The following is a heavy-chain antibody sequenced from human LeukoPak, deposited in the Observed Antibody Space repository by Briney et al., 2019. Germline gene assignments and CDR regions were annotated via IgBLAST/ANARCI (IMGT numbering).Heavy chain of an antibody. CDR3: ARASGSSGYGWFDP. V-gene: IGHV4-31*03. CDR2: IYYSGST. CDR1: AGSISSGGYY. J-gene: IGHJ5*02. D-gene: IGHD3-22*01. Sequence: SQTLSLTCTVSAGSISSGGYYWSWIRQHPGEGLEWIGNIYYSGSTYYNPSLKSRLTTSVDTSKNQFSLKLSSVTAADTAVYYCARASGSSGYGWFDPWGQGTLVTVSS.